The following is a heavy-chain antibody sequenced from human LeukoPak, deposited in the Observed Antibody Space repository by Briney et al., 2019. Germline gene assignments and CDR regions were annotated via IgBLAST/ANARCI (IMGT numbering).Heavy chain of an antibody. CDR3: ARASSKQLAGYLPDGFDI. CDR1: GFTFSNYA. Sequence: RTGGSLRLSCAASGFTFSNYAMHWVRQALVKGLEWVSSISRSGTYIYYADSVKGRFTISRDNAKNSLSLQMNSLRAADAAVYYCARASSKQLAGYLPDGFDIWGQGTMVTVSS. V-gene: IGHV3-21*01. D-gene: IGHD3-9*01. J-gene: IGHJ3*02. CDR2: ISRSGTYI.